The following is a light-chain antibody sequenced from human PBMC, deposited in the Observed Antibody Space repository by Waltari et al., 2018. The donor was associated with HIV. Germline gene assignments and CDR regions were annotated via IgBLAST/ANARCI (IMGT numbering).Light chain of an antibody. V-gene: IGKV4-1*01. J-gene: IGKJ4*01. CDR1: PSVLYSSNTTNS. CDR2: WAS. CDR3: QQYYSTPLT. Sequence: DIVMTQSPDSLAVSLGARATINCKSSPSVLYSSNTTNSLAWYQQKPGQPPELLIYWASTRESGVPDRFTGSGSGTEFTLTISSLQAEDVAVYYCQQYYSTPLTFGGGTKVEIK.